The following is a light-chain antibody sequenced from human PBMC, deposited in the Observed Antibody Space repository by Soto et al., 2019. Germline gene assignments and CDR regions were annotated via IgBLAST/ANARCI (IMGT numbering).Light chain of an antibody. CDR1: QSISTW. J-gene: IGKJ1*01. Sequence: DIQMTQSPSTLSASVGHRVTITFLASQSISTWLAWYQQKPGKAPKLLIYDASALPRGVPSRFSGSGSGTKFTLTIASLQPDDFATYYCQQYETFSGTFGPGTKVDIK. V-gene: IGKV1-5*01. CDR2: DAS. CDR3: QQYETFSGT.